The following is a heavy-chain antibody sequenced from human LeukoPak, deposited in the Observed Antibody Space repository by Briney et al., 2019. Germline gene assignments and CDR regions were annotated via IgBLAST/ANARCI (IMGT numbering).Heavy chain of an antibody. CDR1: GGSVSSYY. CDR3: ARCRDGYNPDY. V-gene: IGHV4-59*02. CDR2: IYYSGST. J-gene: IGHJ4*02. Sequence: PSETLSLTCTVSGGSVSSYYWSWIRQPPGKGLEWIGYIYYSGSTNYNPSLKSRVTMSVDTSKNQFSLKLSSVTAADTAVYYCARCRDGYNPDYWGQGTLVTVSS. D-gene: IGHD5-24*01.